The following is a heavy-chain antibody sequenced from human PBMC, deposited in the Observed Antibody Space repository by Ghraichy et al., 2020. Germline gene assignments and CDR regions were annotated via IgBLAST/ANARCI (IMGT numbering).Heavy chain of an antibody. Sequence: ASVKVSCKASGYTFTDYYMHWVRQAPGQGLKWMGLMNPNSGGTTYAQKFQGRVTMTRDTSISTAYMELSRLTSDDTALYYCSRDVSGSYDYWGQGTLVTVSS. CDR3: SRDVSGSYDY. D-gene: IGHD1-26*01. CDR1: GYTFTDYY. V-gene: IGHV1-2*02. J-gene: IGHJ4*02. CDR2: MNPNSGGT.